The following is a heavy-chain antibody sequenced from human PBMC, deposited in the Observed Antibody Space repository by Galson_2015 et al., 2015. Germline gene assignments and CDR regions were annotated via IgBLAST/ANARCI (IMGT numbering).Heavy chain of an antibody. J-gene: IGHJ4*02. CDR2: IYYSGST. Sequence: ETLSLTCTVSGGSISSYYWSWIRQPPGKGLEWIGYIYYSGSTNYNPSLKSRVTISVDTSKNQFSLKLSSVTAADTAVYYCARASPNYDFWSGWDYWGQGTLVTVSS. V-gene: IGHV4-59*01. CDR1: GGSISSYY. CDR3: ARASPNYDFWSGWDY. D-gene: IGHD3-3*01.